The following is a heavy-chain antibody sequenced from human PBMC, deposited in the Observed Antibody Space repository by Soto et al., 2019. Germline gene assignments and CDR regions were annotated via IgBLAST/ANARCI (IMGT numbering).Heavy chain of an antibody. CDR1: GFSVDKKY. CDR2: IYSSGST. V-gene: IGHV3-53*01. D-gene: IGHD3-22*01. Sequence: EVRLVESGGGLIQPGGSLRLSCVVSGFSVDKKYMTWVRQAPGKGLEWVSVIYSSGSTYYADSVKGRFTISRDNSKNTLYLQMNSLRAEDTAVYYCARDRDTSGYILAYWGQGTLVTVSS. CDR3: ARDRDTSGYILAY. J-gene: IGHJ4*02.